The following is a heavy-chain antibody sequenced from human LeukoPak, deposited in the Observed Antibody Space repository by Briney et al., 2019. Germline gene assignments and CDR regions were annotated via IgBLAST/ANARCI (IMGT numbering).Heavy chain of an antibody. CDR1: GGSISSYY. CDR3: AREATYYDFWSGLRGHYYYYMDV. V-gene: IGHV4-59*01. J-gene: IGHJ6*03. CDR2: IYYSGST. D-gene: IGHD3-3*01. Sequence: SETLSLTCTVSGGSISSYYWSWIRQPPGKGLEWIGYIYYSGSTNYNPSLKSRVTISVDASKNQFSLKLSSVTAADTAVYYCAREATYYDFWSGLRGHYYYYMDVWGKGTTVTVSS.